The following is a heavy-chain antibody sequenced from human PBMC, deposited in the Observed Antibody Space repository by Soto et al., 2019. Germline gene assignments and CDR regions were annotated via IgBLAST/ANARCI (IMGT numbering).Heavy chain of an antibody. D-gene: IGHD2-8*01. V-gene: IGHV3-48*01. CDR1: GFTFSSYA. Sequence: PGGSLRLSCAASGFTFSSYAMSWVRQAPGKGLEWVSAFSSSSSTIYYADSVKGRFTISRDNAKNSLYLQMNSLRAEDTAVYYCARVRCTNGVCYSGDYYYYYYMDVWGKGTTVTVSS. CDR3: ARVRCTNGVCYSGDYYYYYYMDV. J-gene: IGHJ6*03. CDR2: FSSSSSTI.